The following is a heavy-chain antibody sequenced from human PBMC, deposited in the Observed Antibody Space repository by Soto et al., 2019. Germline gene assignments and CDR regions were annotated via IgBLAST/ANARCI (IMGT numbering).Heavy chain of an antibody. J-gene: IGHJ5*02. D-gene: IGHD5-18*01. Sequence: SETLSLTCTVSGASVSTGAYYWGWVRQRPGRGLEWIGYVYESGYTYYNMSLKSRLTISLDRSNNQFSLGLTSVTAADTAVYYRVRAPSNPAMVYNWFDPWGQGTLVTVS. CDR2: VYESGYT. V-gene: IGHV4-31*03. CDR3: VRAPSNPAMVYNWFDP. CDR1: GASVSTGAYY.